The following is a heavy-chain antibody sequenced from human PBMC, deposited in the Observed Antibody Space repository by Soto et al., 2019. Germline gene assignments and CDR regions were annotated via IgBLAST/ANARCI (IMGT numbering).Heavy chain of an antibody. J-gene: IGHJ5*02. V-gene: IGHV1-3*01. CDR3: ARESDLLGFDP. CDR1: GYTFTSYA. CDR2: VNAGNGNT. Sequence: ASVKVSCKASGYTFTSYAMHWVRQAPGQRLEWMGWVNAGNGNTKYSQKFQGRVTITRDTSASTAYMELSSLRSEDTAVYYCARESDLLGFDPWGQGTLVTVSS.